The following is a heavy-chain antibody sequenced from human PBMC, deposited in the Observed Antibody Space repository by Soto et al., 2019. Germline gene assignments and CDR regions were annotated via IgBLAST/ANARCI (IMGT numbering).Heavy chain of an antibody. CDR3: AKDHYGPDP. CDR1: GFTFTNYA. V-gene: IGHV3-23*01. D-gene: IGHD4-17*01. Sequence: TGGSLRLSCVASGFTFTNYAMTWVRQAPGKGLEWVSAITGSGGSAYYADSMQGRFTISRDNSKNTVFLQMNSLRAEDTAVYYCAKDHYGPDPWGQGTVVTVSS. CDR2: ITGSGGSA. J-gene: IGHJ5*02.